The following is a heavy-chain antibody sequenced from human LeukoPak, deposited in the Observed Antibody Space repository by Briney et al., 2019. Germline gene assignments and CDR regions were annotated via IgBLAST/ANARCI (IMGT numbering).Heavy chain of an antibody. Sequence: PGGSLRLSCASSGFTFSDYSMSWFRQAPGKGLEWVSSISGDSTYIFYADSVKGRFTISRENTKNLVYLQMNTLRAEDAAVYYCARNRINHFYDYWGQGTQVTVSS. CDR1: GFTFSDYS. CDR3: ARNRINHFYDY. V-gene: IGHV3-21*01. D-gene: IGHD2/OR15-2a*01. CDR2: ISGDSTYI. J-gene: IGHJ4*02.